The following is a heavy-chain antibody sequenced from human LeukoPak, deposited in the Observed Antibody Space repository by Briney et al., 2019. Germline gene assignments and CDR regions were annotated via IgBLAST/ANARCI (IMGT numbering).Heavy chain of an antibody. CDR1: GFTFSSYE. CDR2: ISGSGSTI. D-gene: IGHD3-16*01. Sequence: GGSLRLSCAASGFTFSSYEMNWVRQAPGKGLEWVSYISGSGSTIYYADSVKGRFTISRDNAKSSLYLQMNSLGAEETAVYYCARGLRKGRYFDYWGQGTLVTVSS. J-gene: IGHJ4*02. CDR3: ARGLRKGRYFDY. V-gene: IGHV3-48*03.